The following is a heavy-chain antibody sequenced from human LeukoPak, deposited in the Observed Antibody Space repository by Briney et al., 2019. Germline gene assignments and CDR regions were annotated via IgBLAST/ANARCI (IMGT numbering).Heavy chain of an antibody. D-gene: IGHD2-2*01. CDR3: ARLVVVVPAASYYFDY. Sequence: SETLSLTCTVSGGSISSSSYYWGWIRRPPGTGLEWLGSIYYSGSTYYNPSLKSRVTISVDTSKNQFSLKLSSVTAADTAVYYCARLVVVVPAASYYFDYWGQGTLVTVSS. J-gene: IGHJ4*02. CDR2: IYYSGST. CDR1: GGSISSSSYY. V-gene: IGHV4-39*01.